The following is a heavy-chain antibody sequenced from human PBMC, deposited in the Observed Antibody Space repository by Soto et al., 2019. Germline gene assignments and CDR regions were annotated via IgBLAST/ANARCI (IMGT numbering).Heavy chain of an antibody. CDR3: ASDRSGGYDV. D-gene: IGHD6-19*01. J-gene: IGHJ4*02. V-gene: IGHV1-18*01. CDR2: ISPHNGNA. Sequence: QVHLVQSGPEVKKTGASVKVSCKTSGYPFTSNCLSWVRRAPGQGLEWMGWISPHNGNAKYAQKFQDTVTMTADTAASTVYMEFRSLRADDSAVFYCASDRSGGYDVWGQGTLVTVSA. CDR1: GYPFTSNC.